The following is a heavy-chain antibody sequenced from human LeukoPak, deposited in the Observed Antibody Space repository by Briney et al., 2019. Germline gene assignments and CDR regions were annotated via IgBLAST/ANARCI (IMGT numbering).Heavy chain of an antibody. V-gene: IGHV1-18*01. CDR2: IRAFNGNT. J-gene: IGHJ6*03. D-gene: IGHD2-15*01. CDR1: GYTFTSLS. Sequence: ASVKVSCKASGYTFTSLSFSWVRQSPGQGLEWMAWIRAFNGNTNYAQKFQDRVTMTTDTSTGTAYIELRSLRSDDTAVYYCAVGGVYCSGGACYSGSSAYMDVWGKGTTVTVSS. CDR3: AVGGVYCSGGACYSGSSAYMDV.